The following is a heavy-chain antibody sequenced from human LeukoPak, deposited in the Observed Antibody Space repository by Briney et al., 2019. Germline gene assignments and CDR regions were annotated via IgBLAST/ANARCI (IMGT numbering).Heavy chain of an antibody. CDR3: ARDQPYSSSSPPYDY. V-gene: IGHV4-61*02. CDR1: GGSISSGSYY. D-gene: IGHD6-6*01. Sequence: PSETLSLTCTVSGGSISSGSYYWSWIRQPAGKGLEWIGRIYTSGSTNYNPSLKSRVTISVDTSKNQFSLKLSSVTAADTAVYYCARDQPYSSSSPPYDYWGQGTLVTVSS. J-gene: IGHJ4*02. CDR2: IYTSGST.